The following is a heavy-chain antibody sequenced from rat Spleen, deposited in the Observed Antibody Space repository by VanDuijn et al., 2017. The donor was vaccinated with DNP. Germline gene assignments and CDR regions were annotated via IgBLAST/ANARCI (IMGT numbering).Heavy chain of an antibody. Sequence: EVQLVESGGDLVQPGRSMTLSCAASGFTFSNYDMAWVRQAPTKGLEWVASISYDGGSTYYRDSVKGRFTISRDNAKSSLYLQMNSLRSEDTATYYCKVGAQYWGQGVMVTVSS. CDR3: KVGAQY. CDR1: GFTFSNYD. CDR2: ISYDGGST. J-gene: IGHJ2*01. D-gene: IGHD5-1*01. V-gene: IGHV5-20*01.